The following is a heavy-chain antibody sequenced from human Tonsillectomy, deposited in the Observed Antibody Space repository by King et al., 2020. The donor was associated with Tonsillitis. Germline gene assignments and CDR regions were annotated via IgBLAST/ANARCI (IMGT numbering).Heavy chain of an antibody. V-gene: IGHV5-51*01. CDR3: ARHPPDNWNYVLHFDY. J-gene: IGHJ4*02. CDR2: IYPGDSDT. Sequence: VQLVESGAEVKKPGESLKISCKGSGYSFTSYWIGWVRQMPGKGLEWMGIIYPGDSDTRYSPSFQGQVTISADKSISTAYLQWSSLKASDTAMYYCARHPPDNWNYVLHFDYWGQGTLVTVSS. CDR1: GYSFTSYW. D-gene: IGHD1-7*01.